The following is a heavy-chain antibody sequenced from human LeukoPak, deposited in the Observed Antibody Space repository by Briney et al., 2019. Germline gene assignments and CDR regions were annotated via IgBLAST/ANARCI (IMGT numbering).Heavy chain of an antibody. CDR1: GFTFSSYG. V-gene: IGHV3-33*01. J-gene: IGHJ4*02. D-gene: IGHD1-1*01. CDR3: ARGTGTTAYFDY. CDR2: IWYDGSNK. Sequence: GGSLRLSCVASGFTFSSYGMHWVRQAPGKGLEWVAVIWYDGSNKYYADSVKGRFTISRDNAKNSLYLQVNSLRAEDTAVYYCARGTGTTAYFDYWGQGTLVTVSS.